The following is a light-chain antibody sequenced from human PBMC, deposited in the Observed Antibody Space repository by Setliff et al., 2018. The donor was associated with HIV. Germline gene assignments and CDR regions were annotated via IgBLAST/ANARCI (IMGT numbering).Light chain of an antibody. Sequence: QSALAQPPSVSGAPGQRVTISCTGSSSNIGTGYDVHWYQQPPGTAPKLLIHDNNNRPSGVPDRFSGSKSGTSASLAITGLQAEDEADYYCQSYDSSLSGVVFGSGTKVTVL. CDR2: DNN. V-gene: IGLV1-40*01. J-gene: IGLJ1*01. CDR3: QSYDSSLSGVV. CDR1: SSNIGTGYD.